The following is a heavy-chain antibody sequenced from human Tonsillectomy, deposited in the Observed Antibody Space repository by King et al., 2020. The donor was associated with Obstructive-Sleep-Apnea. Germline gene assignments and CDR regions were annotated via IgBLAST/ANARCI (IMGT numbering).Heavy chain of an antibody. Sequence: QLVQSGGGLVQPGRSLRLSCAVSGFTFYDFAMHWVRQAPGKGLECVSGISWNSGSTAYADSVKGRCTFSRDNAKMSLYLQMNSVRAEDTALYYCAKDIRTGSSSPGAFDIWGQGTMVVVSA. D-gene: IGHD6-13*01. CDR1: GFTFYDFA. V-gene: IGHV3-9*01. CDR3: AKDIRTGSSSPGAFDI. J-gene: IGHJ3*02. CDR2: ISWNSGST.